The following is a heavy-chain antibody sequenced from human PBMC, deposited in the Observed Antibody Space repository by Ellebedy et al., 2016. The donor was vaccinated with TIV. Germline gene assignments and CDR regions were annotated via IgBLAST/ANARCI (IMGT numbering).Heavy chain of an antibody. CDR2: IWDDGNND. V-gene: IGHV3-33*01. CDR3: ARDGTTVTTPYNVMDV. Sequence: PGGSLRLSCAVSGFTFRSFGMHWVRQPPGKGLEWVAFIWDDGNNDHYADSVRGRFIISRDNSKNKVFLQMSSLRVEDTAVYYCARDGTTVTTPYNVMDVWGQGTTVIVSS. J-gene: IGHJ6*02. D-gene: IGHD4-17*01. CDR1: GFTFRSFG.